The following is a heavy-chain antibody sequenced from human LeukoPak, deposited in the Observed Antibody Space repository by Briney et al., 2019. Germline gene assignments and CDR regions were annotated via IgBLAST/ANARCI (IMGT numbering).Heavy chain of an antibody. Sequence: GGSLRLSCAASGFTFSSYGMHWVRQAPGKGLEWVAVIWYDGSNKYYADSVKGRFTISRDNSKNTLYLQMNSLRAEDTAVYYCARDRDYYDSSGYYYVGDAFDIWGQGTMVTVSS. CDR1: GFTFSSYG. V-gene: IGHV3-33*01. D-gene: IGHD3-22*01. CDR2: IWYDGSNK. CDR3: ARDRDYYDSSGYYYVGDAFDI. J-gene: IGHJ3*02.